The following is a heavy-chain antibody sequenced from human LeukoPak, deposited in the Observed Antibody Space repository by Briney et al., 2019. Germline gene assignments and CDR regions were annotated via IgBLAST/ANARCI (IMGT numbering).Heavy chain of an antibody. D-gene: IGHD3-10*01. CDR1: GFTFDDYT. V-gene: IGHV3-43*01. Sequence: GGSLRLSCAASGFTFDDYTMHWVRQAPGKGLEWVSLISWDGGRTYYADSVKGRFTISRDNSKNSLYLQMNSLRTEDTALYYCAKDMVRGGGGMDYYYYYGMDVWGQGTTVTVSS. CDR3: AKDMVRGGGGMDYYYYYGMDV. J-gene: IGHJ6*02. CDR2: ISWDGGRT.